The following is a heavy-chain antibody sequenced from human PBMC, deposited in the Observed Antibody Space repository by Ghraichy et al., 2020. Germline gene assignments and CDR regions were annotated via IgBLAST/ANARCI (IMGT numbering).Heavy chain of an antibody. J-gene: IGHJ6*02. CDR2: MNPNSGNT. D-gene: IGHD4-17*01. V-gene: IGHV1-8*01. CDR1: GYTFTSYD. Sequence: APVKVSCKASGYTFTSYDINWVRQATGQGLEWMGWMNPNSGNTGYAQKFQGRVTMTRNTSISTAYMELSSLRSEDTAVYYCARGRKMTTVNYYYYYGMDVWGQGTTVTVSS. CDR3: ARGRKMTTVNYYYYYGMDV.